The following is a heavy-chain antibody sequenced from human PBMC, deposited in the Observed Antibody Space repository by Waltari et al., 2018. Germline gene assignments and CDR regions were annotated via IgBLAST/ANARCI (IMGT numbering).Heavy chain of an antibody. CDR2: INHSGST. CDR1: GGSFSGYY. CDR3: ARGAWIQLWLAGTNWYFDL. V-gene: IGHV4-34*01. J-gene: IGHJ2*01. D-gene: IGHD5-18*01. Sequence: QVQLQQWGAGLLKPSETLSLTCAVYGGSFSGYYWSWLRQPPGKGLEWIGEINHSGSTNYNPSLKSRVTISVDTSKNQFSLKLSSVTAADTAVYYCARGAWIQLWLAGTNWYFDLWGRGTLVTVSS.